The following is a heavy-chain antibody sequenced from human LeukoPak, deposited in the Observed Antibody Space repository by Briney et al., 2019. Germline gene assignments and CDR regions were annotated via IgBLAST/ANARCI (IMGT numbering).Heavy chain of an antibody. J-gene: IGHJ4*02. CDR3: ARGVLRFLEWLSREIDY. V-gene: IGHV4-34*01. D-gene: IGHD3-3*01. Sequence: SETLSLTCAVYGGSLSGYYWSWIRQPPGKGLEWIGEINHSGSTNYNPSLKSRVTISVDTSKNQFSLKLSSVTAADTAVYYCARGVLRFLEWLSREIDYWGQGTLVTVSS. CDR1: GGSLSGYY. CDR2: INHSGST.